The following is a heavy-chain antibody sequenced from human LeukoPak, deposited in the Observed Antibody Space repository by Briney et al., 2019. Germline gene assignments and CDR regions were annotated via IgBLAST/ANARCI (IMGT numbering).Heavy chain of an antibody. CDR2: INTDGSST. Sequence: GGSLRLSCAASGFTFSSYWMHWVRQAPGKGLVWVSRINTDGSSTSYADSVKGRFTISRDNAKNTLYLQMNSLRAEDTAVYYCARDNLSQYCSSTSCYKGPSSSGWFLGAFDIWGQGTMVTVSS. D-gene: IGHD2-2*02. V-gene: IGHV3-74*01. J-gene: IGHJ3*02. CDR3: ARDNLSQYCSSTSCYKGPSSSGWFLGAFDI. CDR1: GFTFSSYW.